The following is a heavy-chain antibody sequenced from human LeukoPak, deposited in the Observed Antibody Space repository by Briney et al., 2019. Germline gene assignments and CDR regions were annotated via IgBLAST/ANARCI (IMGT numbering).Heavy chain of an antibody. Sequence: ASVKVSCKASGGTFSSYAISWVRQAPGQGLEWMGRIIPILGIANYAQKFQGRVTITADKSTSTAYMELSSLRSEDTAVYYCARGRGYYDSSGYYYVGAFDIWGQGTMVTVSS. V-gene: IGHV1-69*04. CDR2: IIPILGIA. J-gene: IGHJ3*02. D-gene: IGHD3-22*01. CDR3: ARGRGYYDSSGYYYVGAFDI. CDR1: GGTFSSYA.